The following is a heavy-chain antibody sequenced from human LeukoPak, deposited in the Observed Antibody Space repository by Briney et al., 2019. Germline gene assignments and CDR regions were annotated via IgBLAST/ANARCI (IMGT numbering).Heavy chain of an antibody. J-gene: IGHJ6*03. CDR3: AKVPGVGYYYYYMDV. CDR2: ISGSGGST. Sequence: PGGSLRLSCAASGFTVSSNYMSWVRQAPGKGLEWVSAISGSGGSTYYADSVKGRFTISRDNSKNTLYLQMNSLRAEDTAVYYCAKVPGVGYYYYYMDVWGKGTTVTISS. CDR1: GFTVSSNY. V-gene: IGHV3-23*01. D-gene: IGHD2-2*01.